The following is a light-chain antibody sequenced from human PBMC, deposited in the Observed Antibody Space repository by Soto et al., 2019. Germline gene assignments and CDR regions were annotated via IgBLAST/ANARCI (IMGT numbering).Light chain of an antibody. CDR3: QQYNKWPPRT. Sequence: EIRMTQSPATLSVSPGERATLSCRASQSVSSNLAWYQQKPGQAPRLLIYGASNRATGIPARFSGSGSGTEFTLTISSLQSEDFAVYYCQQYNKWPPRTFGQGTKVDTK. V-gene: IGKV3-15*01. CDR2: GAS. J-gene: IGKJ1*01. CDR1: QSVSSN.